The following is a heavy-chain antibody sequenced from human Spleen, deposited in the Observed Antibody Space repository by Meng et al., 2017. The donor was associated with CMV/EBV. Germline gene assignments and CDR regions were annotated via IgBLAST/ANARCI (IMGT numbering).Heavy chain of an antibody. CDR2: IYYVRST. V-gene: IGHV4-61*01. CDR1: GGSVSSGSYF. J-gene: IGHJ6*02. CDR3: ARDLGGAPYGLDV. Sequence: SETLSLTCTVSGGSVSSGSYFWSWIRQPPGKGLEWIGYIYYVRSTNYNPSLKSRATMSVDTSKNQFSLRLSSVTAADTAVYYCARDLGGAPYGLDVWGQGTSVTVSS. D-gene: IGHD4-23*01.